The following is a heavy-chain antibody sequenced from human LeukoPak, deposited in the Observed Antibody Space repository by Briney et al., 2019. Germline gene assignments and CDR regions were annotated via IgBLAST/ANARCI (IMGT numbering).Heavy chain of an antibody. J-gene: IGHJ4*02. V-gene: IGHV1-18*04. D-gene: IGHD6-13*01. CDR1: GYTFTSNG. Sequence: ASVKVSCKASGYTFTSNGISWVRQAPGQGREWMGWISADSGSTKYAQKLQGRVTMTTDTSTSTAYMELRSLRSDDTAVYYCARDKTASTSWPYYIDYWGQGALVTVSS. CDR2: ISADSGST. CDR3: ARDKTASTSWPYYIDY.